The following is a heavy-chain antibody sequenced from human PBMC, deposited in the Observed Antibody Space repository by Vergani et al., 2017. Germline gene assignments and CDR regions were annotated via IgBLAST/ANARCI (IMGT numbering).Heavy chain of an antibody. Sequence: QVQLEESGGGVVQPGTSLRLSCEASGFKFSQFGMHWVRQGPGKGLEWVAFISYDGSKTQYADSEKGRVTISRDNSKNTVGLEMSSLRVDDTATYYCARXVWDCSGISCFLRAGEFYYMDVWGQGTTVTVSS. CDR2: ISYDGSKT. V-gene: IGHV3-33*05. D-gene: IGHD3-16*01. CDR1: GFKFSQFG. J-gene: IGHJ6*03. CDR3: ARXVWDCSGISCFLRAGEFYYMDV.